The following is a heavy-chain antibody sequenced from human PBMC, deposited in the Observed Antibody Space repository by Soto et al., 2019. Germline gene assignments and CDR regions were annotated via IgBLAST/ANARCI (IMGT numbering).Heavy chain of an antibody. Sequence: SETLSLTCTVSGGSISSYYWSWIRQPPGKGLEWIGYIYYSGSTNYNPSLKGRVTISVDTSKNQFSLKLSSVTAADTAVYYCARVGKAYYDFWSGYYYWFDPWGQGTLVTVSS. D-gene: IGHD3-3*01. CDR2: IYYSGST. J-gene: IGHJ5*02. V-gene: IGHV4-59*01. CDR1: GGSISSYY. CDR3: ARVGKAYYDFWSGYYYWFDP.